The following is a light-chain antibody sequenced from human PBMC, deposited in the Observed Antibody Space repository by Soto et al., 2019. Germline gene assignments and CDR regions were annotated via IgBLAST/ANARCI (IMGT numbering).Light chain of an antibody. Sequence: QSVLTQPASVSGSPGQSTTISCTGTSSDVGGYNYVSWYQQHPGKAPKLMIYDVSNRPSGVSNRFSGSKSGNTASLTISGLQAEDDADYYCSSYTSSSSYVFGTGTKVTVL. V-gene: IGLV2-14*01. CDR1: SSDVGGYNY. CDR2: DVS. CDR3: SSYTSSSSYV. J-gene: IGLJ1*01.